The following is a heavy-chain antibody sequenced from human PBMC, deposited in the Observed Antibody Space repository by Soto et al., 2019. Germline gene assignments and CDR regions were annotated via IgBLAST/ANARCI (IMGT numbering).Heavy chain of an antibody. V-gene: IGHV4-39*01. D-gene: IGHD3-16*02. CDR3: ASTRAHLGELSLYYFDY. CDR1: GGSISSSSYY. J-gene: IGHJ4*02. Sequence: SETLSLTCTVSGGSISSSSYYWGWIRQPPGKGLEWIGSIYYSGSTYYNPSLKSRVTISVDTSKNQFSLKLSSVTAADTAVYYCASTRAHLGELSLYYFDYWGQGTLVTVS. CDR2: IYYSGST.